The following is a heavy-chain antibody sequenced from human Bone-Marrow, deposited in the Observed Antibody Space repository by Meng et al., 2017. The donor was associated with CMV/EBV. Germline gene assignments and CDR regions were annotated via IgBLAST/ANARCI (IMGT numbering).Heavy chain of an antibody. J-gene: IGHJ4*03. CDR2: VNGGGAT. D-gene: IGHD3-3*01. V-gene: IGHV3-53*01. CDR1: GFTVSTYY. CDR3: ARGEQMGIYYTNYFDT. Sequence: GESLKISCAASGFTVSTYYMSWVRQAPGKGLEWVSVVNGGGATEYADSVKGRFTVFGDNSKNTLYLQMNSLRGDDTAMYYCARGEQMGIYYTNYFDTWGQGILVTVSS.